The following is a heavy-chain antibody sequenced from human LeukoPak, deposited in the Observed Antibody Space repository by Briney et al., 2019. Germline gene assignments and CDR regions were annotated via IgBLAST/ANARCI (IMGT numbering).Heavy chain of an antibody. D-gene: IGHD1-1*01. CDR3: ARIATTDYYYGMDV. CDR2: IWYDGSNK. J-gene: IGHJ6*02. Sequence: GGSLRLSCAASGFTFSSYGMHWVRQAPGKGLEWVAVIWYDGSNKYYADSVKGRFTIPRDNSKNTLYLQMNSLRAEDTAVYYCARIATTDYYYGMDVWGQGTTVTVSS. CDR1: GFTFSSYG. V-gene: IGHV3-33*01.